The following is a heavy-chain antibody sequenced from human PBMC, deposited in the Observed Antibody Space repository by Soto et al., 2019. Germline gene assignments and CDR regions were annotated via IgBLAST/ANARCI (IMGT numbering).Heavy chain of an antibody. CDR3: ARVSPTMVVVLDSDMAA. J-gene: IGHJ6*02. Sequence: QVQLVQSGVEVKKPGASVKVSCKASGYTFISHGISWVRQAPGQGLEWMGWISGKNGNTNYAQKLQGRVTLTTDTSTSTAYMKLRSLRSNDTPVYYWARVSPTMVVVLDSDMAAWGQGTTVTVS. D-gene: IGHD3-22*01. V-gene: IGHV1-18*04. CDR2: ISGKNGNT. CDR1: GYTFISHG.